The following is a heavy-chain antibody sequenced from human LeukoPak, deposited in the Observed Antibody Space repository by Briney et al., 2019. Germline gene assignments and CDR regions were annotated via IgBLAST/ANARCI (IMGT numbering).Heavy chain of an antibody. CDR2: ISYDGSNK. Sequence: GGSLRLSCAASGFTFSSYAMHWVRQAPGKGLEWVAVISYDGSNKYYADSVEGRFTISRDNSKNTLYLQMNSLRAEDTAVYSCASITTLYCGGDCYPNPGVDYWGQGTLVTVSS. J-gene: IGHJ4*02. D-gene: IGHD2-21*02. CDR3: ASITTLYCGGDCYPNPGVDY. V-gene: IGHV3-30-3*01. CDR1: GFTFSSYA.